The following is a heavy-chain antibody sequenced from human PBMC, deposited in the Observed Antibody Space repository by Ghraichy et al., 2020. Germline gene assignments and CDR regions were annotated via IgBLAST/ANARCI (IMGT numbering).Heavy chain of an antibody. CDR1: GGSISSGGYY. CDR2: IYYSGST. CDR3: ARVLGWDPRYYFDY. Sequence: SETLSLTCTVSGGSISSGGYYWSWIRQHPGKGLEWIGYIYYSGSTYYNPSLKSRVTISVDTSKNQFSLKLSSVTAADTAVYYCARVLGWDPRYYFDYWGQGTLVTVSS. V-gene: IGHV4-31*03. J-gene: IGHJ4*02. D-gene: IGHD3-3*01.